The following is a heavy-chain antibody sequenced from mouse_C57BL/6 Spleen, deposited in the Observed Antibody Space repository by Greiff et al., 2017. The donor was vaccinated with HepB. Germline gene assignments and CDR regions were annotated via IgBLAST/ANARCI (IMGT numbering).Heavy chain of an antibody. V-gene: IGHV3-6*01. D-gene: IGHD2-3*01. CDR1: GYSITSGYY. Sequence: DVKLQESGPGLVKPSQSLSLTCSVTGYSITSGYYWNWIRQFPGNKLEWMGYISYDGSNYYNPSLKNRISITRDTSKNPFFLKLNSVTTEDTATYYCARGLYDGYYYTLDYWGQGTTLTVSA. CDR3: ARGLYDGYYYTLDY. J-gene: IGHJ2*01. CDR2: ISYDGSN.